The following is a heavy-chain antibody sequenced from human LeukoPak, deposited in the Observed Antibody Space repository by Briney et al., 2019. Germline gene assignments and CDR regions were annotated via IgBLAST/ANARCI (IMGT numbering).Heavy chain of an antibody. V-gene: IGHV4-34*01. CDR2: INHSGST. CDR1: GGSFSGYY. J-gene: IGHJ4*02. Sequence: SETLSLTCAVYGGSFSGYYWSWIRQPPGKGLECIGEINHSGSTNYNPSLKSRVTISVDTSKNQFSLKLSSVTAADTAVYYCARKKVYYFDYWGQGTLVTVSS. CDR3: ARKKVYYFDY.